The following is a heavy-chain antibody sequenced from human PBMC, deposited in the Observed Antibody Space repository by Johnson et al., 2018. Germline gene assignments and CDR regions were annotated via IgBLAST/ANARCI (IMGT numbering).Heavy chain of an antibody. CDR2: IIPIFGTA. V-gene: IGHV1-69*01. Sequence: QVQLVESGAEVKKPGSSVKVSCKASGGTFTSYAFSWVRQAPGQGLEWVGGIIPIFGTADYAQRFQGRVTIPADESTSPAYMELSSLRTEDKAVYFCARAVDNWNYGHREYYYDYLDVWGKGTTVTVSS. J-gene: IGHJ6*03. CDR1: GGTFTSYA. CDR3: ARAVDNWNYGHREYYYDYLDV. D-gene: IGHD1-7*01.